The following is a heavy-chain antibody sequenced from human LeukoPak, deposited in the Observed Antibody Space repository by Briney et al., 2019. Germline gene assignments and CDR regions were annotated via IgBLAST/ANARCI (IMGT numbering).Heavy chain of an antibody. V-gene: IGHV1-69*05. CDR2: IIPIFGTA. J-gene: IGHJ4*02. Sequence: SVKVSCKASGGTFSSYAISWVLQAPGQGLEWMGRIIPIFGTANYAQKFQGRVTITTDESTSTAYMELSSLRSEDTAVYYCAGENCTNGVCRFDYWGQGTLVTVSS. CDR1: GGTFSSYA. CDR3: AGENCTNGVCRFDY. D-gene: IGHD2-8*01.